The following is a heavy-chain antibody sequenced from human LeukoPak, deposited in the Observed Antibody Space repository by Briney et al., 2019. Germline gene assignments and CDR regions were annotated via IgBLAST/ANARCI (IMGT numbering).Heavy chain of an antibody. Sequence: SETLSLTCAVYGGSFSGYWWTCIRQPPGKGLEWIGEINHSGSTNYNPSLKSRVTISGDTSKNQFSLKLTSVTAADTAVYYCARGPPTESYDGSGYYYFDYWGQGTLVTVSS. V-gene: IGHV4-34*01. D-gene: IGHD3-22*01. CDR2: INHSGST. J-gene: IGHJ4*02. CDR1: GGSFSGYW. CDR3: ARGPPTESYDGSGYYYFDY.